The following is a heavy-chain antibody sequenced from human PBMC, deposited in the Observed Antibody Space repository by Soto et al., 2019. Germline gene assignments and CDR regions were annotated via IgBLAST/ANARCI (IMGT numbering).Heavy chain of an antibody. D-gene: IGHD3-9*01. Sequence: SGGSLRLSCAASVFTVSSYAMSWVRQARGKGLEWVSAISGSGGSTYYADSVKGRFTISRDNSKNTLYLQMNSLRAEDTAVYYCEEETALRYFDWLLYENWFDPWGQGTLVTVSS. V-gene: IGHV3-23*01. CDR3: EEETALRYFDWLLYENWFDP. CDR2: ISGSGGST. CDR1: VFTVSSYA. J-gene: IGHJ5*02.